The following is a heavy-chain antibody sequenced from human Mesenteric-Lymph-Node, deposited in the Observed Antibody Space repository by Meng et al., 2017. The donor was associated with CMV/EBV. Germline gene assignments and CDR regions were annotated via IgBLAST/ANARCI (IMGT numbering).Heavy chain of an antibody. J-gene: IGHJ3*02. CDR3: ARASDPNYYDSSGYRGAFDI. CDR1: GFTFDDYG. CDR2: INWNGGST. Sequence: GGSLRLSCAASGFTFDDYGMSWVRQAPGKGLEWVSGINWNGGSTGYADSVKGRFTISRDNAKNSLYLQMNSLRAGDTALYHCARASDPNYYDSSGYRGAFDIWGQGTMVTVSS. V-gene: IGHV3-20*01. D-gene: IGHD3-22*01.